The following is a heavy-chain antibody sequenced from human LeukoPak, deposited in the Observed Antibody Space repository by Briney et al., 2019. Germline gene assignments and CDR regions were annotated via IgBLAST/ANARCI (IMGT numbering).Heavy chain of an antibody. D-gene: IGHD1-26*01. J-gene: IGHJ4*02. V-gene: IGHV3-53*01. Sequence: GGSLRLSCAASGFTVSSNYMSWVRQAPGKGLEWVSVIYSGGSTYCADSVKGRFTISRDNSKNTLYLQMNSLRAEDTAVYYCARPVISSGSYFLWGQGTLVTVSS. CDR1: GFTVSSNY. CDR2: IYSGGST. CDR3: ARPVISSGSYFL.